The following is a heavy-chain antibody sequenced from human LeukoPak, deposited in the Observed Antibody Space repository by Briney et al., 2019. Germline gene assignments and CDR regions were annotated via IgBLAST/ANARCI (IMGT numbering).Heavy chain of an antibody. V-gene: IGHV3-21*01. CDR1: GFTFSIYT. J-gene: IGHJ4*02. CDR3: ARDPSSRGGFDY. D-gene: IGHD6-13*01. CDR2: ISGSNTYI. Sequence: GGSLRLSCATSGFTFSIYTVNWVRQAPWKGLEWVSSISGSNTYIYYADSVKGRFTISRDNAKNSLYLQMNSLRGEDTAVYYCARDPSSRGGFDYWGQGTLVTVSS.